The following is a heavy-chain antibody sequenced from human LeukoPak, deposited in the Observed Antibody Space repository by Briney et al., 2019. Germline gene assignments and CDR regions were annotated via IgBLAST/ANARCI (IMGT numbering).Heavy chain of an antibody. CDR1: AFTFSNYD. CDR3: ARDKREGGMDV. Sequence: PGGSLRLSCAASAFTFSNYDMHWVRQAPGKGLEWVSAISTAGDTDYPESVKGRFTISRDNAKSSLYLQMNNLRAGNTAVYYCARDKREGGMDVWGQGTTVTVSS. J-gene: IGHJ6*02. CDR2: ISTAGDT. V-gene: IGHV3-13*01.